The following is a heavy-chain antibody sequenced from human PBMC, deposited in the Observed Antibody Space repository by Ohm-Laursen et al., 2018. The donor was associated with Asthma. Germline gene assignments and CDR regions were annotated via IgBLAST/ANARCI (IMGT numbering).Heavy chain of an antibody. CDR2: VSIDGSKE. Sequence: SLRLSCSASGFSLSTYGMHWVRQAPGKGLERLAGVSIDGSKEFYVDSVMGRFTVSRDNAKNTMYLQMNSLRGEDTAVYFCTKETLPKSASYATYFDLWGPGTLVSVSS. J-gene: IGHJ4*02. D-gene: IGHD5-12*01. CDR1: GFSLSTYG. V-gene: IGHV3-30*18. CDR3: TKETLPKSASYATYFDL.